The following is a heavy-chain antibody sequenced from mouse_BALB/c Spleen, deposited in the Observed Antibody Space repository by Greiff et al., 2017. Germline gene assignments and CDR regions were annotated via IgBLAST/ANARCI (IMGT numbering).Heavy chain of an antibody. CDR3: TRDGNYAWFAY. Sequence: LQESGAELVKPGASVKLSCKASGYTFTSYYMYWVKQRPGQGLEWIGEINPSNGGTNFNEKFKSKATLTVDKSSSTAYMQLSSLTSEDSAVYYCTRDGNYAWFAYWGQGTLVTVSA. CDR2: INPSNGGT. CDR1: GYTFTSYY. J-gene: IGHJ3*01. V-gene: IGHV1S81*02. D-gene: IGHD2-1*01.